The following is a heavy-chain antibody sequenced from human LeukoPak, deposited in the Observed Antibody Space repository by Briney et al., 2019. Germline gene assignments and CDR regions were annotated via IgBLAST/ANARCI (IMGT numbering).Heavy chain of an antibody. J-gene: IGHJ6*03. CDR1: GFTFSDYY. D-gene: IGHD3-3*01. Sequence: PGGSLRLSCAASGFTFSDYYMNWVRQAPGKGLEWVSYISSSSTIYYADSVKGRFTISRDNAKNSLYLQMNSLRAEDTAVYYCARVPGNYDFWSGYYSGYYYMDVWGKRTTVTVSS. CDR3: ARVPGNYDFWSGYYSGYYYMDV. CDR2: ISSSSTI. V-gene: IGHV3-69-1*01.